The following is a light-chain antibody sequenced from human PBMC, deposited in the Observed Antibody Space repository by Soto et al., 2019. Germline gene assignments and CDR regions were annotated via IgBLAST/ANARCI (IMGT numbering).Light chain of an antibody. CDR1: SSDVVAYNY. J-gene: IGLJ1*01. Sequence: QSVLTQPRSVSGSPGQSVTISCTGTSSDVVAYNYVSWYQQHPGKAPKLMTYDVSKRPSGVPDRFSGSKSGNTASLTISGLQAEDEADYYCCSYADNYSYVFGTGTKVTVL. CDR2: DVS. CDR3: CSYADNYSYV. V-gene: IGLV2-11*01.